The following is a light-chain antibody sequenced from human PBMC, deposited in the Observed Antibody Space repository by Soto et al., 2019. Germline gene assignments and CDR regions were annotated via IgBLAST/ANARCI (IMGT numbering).Light chain of an antibody. CDR1: HSIDRW. Sequence: DIQMTQSPSTLSASVGDRVTITCRASHSIDRWLAWYQRKPGKAPKLLIYDASSLQSGVPSRFSGRGSGTEFTLTISSLQPDDSATYYCQQCSSYYTFGQGTKLEIK. CDR3: QQCSSYYT. J-gene: IGKJ2*01. V-gene: IGKV1-5*01. CDR2: DAS.